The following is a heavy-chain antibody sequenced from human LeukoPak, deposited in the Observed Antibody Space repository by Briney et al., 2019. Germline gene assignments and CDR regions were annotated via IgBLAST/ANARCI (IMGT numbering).Heavy chain of an antibody. V-gene: IGHV4-59*08. J-gene: IGHJ6*03. CDR1: GGSISSYY. Sequence: PSETLSLTCTVSGGSISSYYWSWIRQPPGKGLEWIGYIYYSGSTNYNPSLKSRVTISVDTSKNQFSLKLSSVTAADTAVYYCARTRATVVTPGDYYYYYMDVWGKGTTVTVSS. CDR2: IYYSGST. CDR3: ARTRATVVTPGDYYYYYMDV. D-gene: IGHD4-23*01.